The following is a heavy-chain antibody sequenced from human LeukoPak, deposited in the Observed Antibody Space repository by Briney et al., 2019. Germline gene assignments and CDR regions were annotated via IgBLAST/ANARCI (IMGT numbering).Heavy chain of an antibody. CDR2: INHSGST. V-gene: IGHV4-34*01. Sequence: PSETLSLTCAVYGGPFSGYYWSWIRQPPGKGLEWIGEINHSGSTNYNPSLKSRVTISVDTSKNQFSLKLSSVTAADTAVYYCARSRLYCSGGSCYLSNWFDPWGEGTLVTVSS. CDR3: ARSRLYCSGGSCYLSNWFDP. J-gene: IGHJ5*02. CDR1: GGPFSGYY. D-gene: IGHD2-15*01.